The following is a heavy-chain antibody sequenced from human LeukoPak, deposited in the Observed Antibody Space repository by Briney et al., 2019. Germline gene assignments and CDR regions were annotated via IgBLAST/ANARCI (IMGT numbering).Heavy chain of an antibody. Sequence: SETLSLTCTVSGGSINDFYWTWIRQPPGKGLEWIGYIFYSGSANSNPSLESRVTISVDTSKNQFSLKLSSVTAADTAAYYCARLRSGSTPPPPHYYTVWTSGAKGPRSSSL. J-gene: IGHJ6*02. V-gene: IGHV4-59*01. CDR3: ARLRSGSTPPPPHYYTVWTS. D-gene: IGHD1-26*01. CDR2: IFYSGSA. CDR1: GGSINDFY.